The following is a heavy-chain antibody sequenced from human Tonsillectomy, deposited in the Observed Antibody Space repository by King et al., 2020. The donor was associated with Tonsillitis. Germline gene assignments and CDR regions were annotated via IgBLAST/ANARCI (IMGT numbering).Heavy chain of an antibody. CDR3: ARGSREYGDYVFDY. V-gene: IGHV1-2*02. CDR2: INPNSGDT. Sequence: QLVQSGAEVKKPGASVKVSCKASGYTFTDYYIHWVRQAPGQGLEWMGWINPNSGDTNYAQKFQGRVTMTWDMSISTAYMELSRLRSDDTAVYFCARGSREYGDYVFDYWGQGTLVTVSS. D-gene: IGHD4-17*01. J-gene: IGHJ4*02. CDR1: GYTFTDYY.